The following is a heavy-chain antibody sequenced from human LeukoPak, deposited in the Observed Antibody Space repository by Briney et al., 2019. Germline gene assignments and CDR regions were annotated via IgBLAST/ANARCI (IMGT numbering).Heavy chain of an antibody. Sequence: GRSLRLSCAASGFTFGDYAMRWVRQAPGKGLEWVSGITWNSGIIVYVDSVKGRFTISRDNAKNSLFLQMNSLRAEDTALYYCAKDKTSFYDAMDVWGQGNTVTVSS. CDR3: AKDKTSFYDAMDV. V-gene: IGHV3-9*01. CDR1: GFTFGDYA. D-gene: IGHD6-6*01. CDR2: ITWNSGII. J-gene: IGHJ6*02.